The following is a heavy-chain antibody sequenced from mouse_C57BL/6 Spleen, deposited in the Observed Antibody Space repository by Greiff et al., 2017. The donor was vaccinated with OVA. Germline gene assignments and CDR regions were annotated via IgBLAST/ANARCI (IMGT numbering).Heavy chain of an antibody. CDR2: INPSSGYT. V-gene: IGHV1-4*01. J-gene: IGHJ2*01. CDR3: ANYGSLY. D-gene: IGHD1-1*01. Sequence: VKLVESGAELARPGASVKMSCKASGYTFTSYTMHWVKQRPGQGLEWIGYINPSSGYTKYNQKFKDKATLTADKSSSTAYMQLSSLTSEDSAVYYCANYGSLYWGQGTTLTVSS. CDR1: GYTFTSYT.